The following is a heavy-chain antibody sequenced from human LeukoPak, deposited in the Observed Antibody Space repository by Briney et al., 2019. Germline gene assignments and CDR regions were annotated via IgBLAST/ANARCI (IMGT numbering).Heavy chain of an antibody. J-gene: IGHJ4*02. V-gene: IGHV3-9*01. CDR1: GFTFDDYA. CDR2: ISWNSGGI. D-gene: IGHD3-22*01. CDR3: AKDLTVVVITGAFDY. Sequence: GRSLRLSCAASGFTFDDYAMHWVRQAPGKGLEWVSGISWNSGGIGYADSVTGRFTISRDNAKNSLYLQMNSLRAEDTALYYCAKDLTVVVITGAFDYWGQGTLVTVSS.